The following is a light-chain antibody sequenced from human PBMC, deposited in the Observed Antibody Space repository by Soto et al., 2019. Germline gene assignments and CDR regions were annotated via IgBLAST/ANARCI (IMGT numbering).Light chain of an antibody. Sequence: QSVLGQPPSASGTPGQRVTISCSGSTSNIGDNDVFWYQQLPGTAPKLLTFPDNHRPSGVPDRFSGSKSGTSASLTISGLRPEDEADYYCAAWDDSLRDVLFGGGTKVTVL. CDR1: TSNIGDND. V-gene: IGLV1-47*02. J-gene: IGLJ2*01. CDR2: PDN. CDR3: AAWDDSLRDVL.